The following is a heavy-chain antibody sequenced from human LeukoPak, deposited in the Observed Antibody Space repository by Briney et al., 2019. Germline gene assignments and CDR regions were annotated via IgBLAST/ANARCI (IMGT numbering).Heavy chain of an antibody. CDR3: AKDRVDGSGSQFDS. CDR1: GFTFSSYG. CDR2: ISGSGGST. Sequence: PGGSLRLSCAASGFTFSSYGMSWVRQAPGKGLEWVSAISGSGGSTYYADSVKGRFTISRDNSKNTLYLQMTSLRADDTAVYYCAKDRVDGSGSQFDSWGQGSLVIVSS. D-gene: IGHD3-10*01. V-gene: IGHV3-23*01. J-gene: IGHJ4*02.